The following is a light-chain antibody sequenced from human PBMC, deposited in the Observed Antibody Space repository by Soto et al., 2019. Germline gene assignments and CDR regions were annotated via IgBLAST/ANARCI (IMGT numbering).Light chain of an antibody. J-gene: IGLJ2*01. Sequence: QSVLTQPPSVSGAPGQRVTISCTGSSSNIGAGYDVHWYQQFPGTAPKLLIYGPSNRPSGVPDRFSASQSGTSASLAITGLQAEDEAGYYCQSYDSSLSVVVFGGGTKLTVL. CDR2: GPS. CDR1: SSNIGAGYD. V-gene: IGLV1-40*01. CDR3: QSYDSSLSVVV.